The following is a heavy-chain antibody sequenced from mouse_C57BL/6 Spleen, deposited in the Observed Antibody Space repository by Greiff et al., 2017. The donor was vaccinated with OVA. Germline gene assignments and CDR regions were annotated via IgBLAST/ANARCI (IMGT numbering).Heavy chain of an antibody. CDR1: GFTFSSYA. CDR2: ISDGGSYT. Sequence: EVKLVESGGGLVKPGGSLKLSCAASGFTFSSYAMSWVRQTPEKRLEWVATISDGGSYTYYPDNVKGRFTISRDNAKNNLYLQMSHLKSEDTAMYYCARGWLGAMDYWGQGTSVTVSS. J-gene: IGHJ4*01. CDR3: ARGWLGAMDY. D-gene: IGHD2-2*01. V-gene: IGHV5-4*03.